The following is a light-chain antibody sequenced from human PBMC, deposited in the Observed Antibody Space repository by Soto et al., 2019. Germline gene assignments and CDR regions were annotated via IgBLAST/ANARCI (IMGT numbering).Light chain of an antibody. Sequence: QSVLTQPPSVSGAPGQRVTISCTGSSSNIGAGYDIHWYQQLPGTAPKLLIYGNINRPSGVPDRFSGSKSRTSASLAITGLQAEDEADYYCQSYDSSLSGSVVFGGGTKVTVL. CDR1: SSNIGAGYD. J-gene: IGLJ2*01. CDR2: GNI. CDR3: QSYDSSLSGSVV. V-gene: IGLV1-40*01.